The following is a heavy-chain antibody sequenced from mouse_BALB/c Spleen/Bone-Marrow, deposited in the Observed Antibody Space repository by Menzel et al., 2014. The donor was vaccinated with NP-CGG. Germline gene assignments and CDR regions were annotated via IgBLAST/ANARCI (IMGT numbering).Heavy chain of an antibody. D-gene: IGHD1-1*01. Sequence: VQLKDSGPDLVKPSQSLSLTCTVTGYSITSGYSWHWIRQFPGNKLEWMGYIHYSGSTNYNPSLKSRISITRDTSKNQFFLQLNAVTTEDTATYYCARRTTVVAPLDYWGQGTTLTVSS. J-gene: IGHJ2*01. CDR2: IHYSGST. CDR1: GYSITSGYS. CDR3: ARRTTVVAPLDY. V-gene: IGHV3-1*02.